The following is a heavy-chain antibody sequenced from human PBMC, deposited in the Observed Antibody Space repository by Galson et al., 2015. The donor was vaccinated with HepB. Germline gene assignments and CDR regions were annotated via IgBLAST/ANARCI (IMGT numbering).Heavy chain of an antibody. J-gene: IGHJ5*02. V-gene: IGHV1-18*01. CDR1: GYTFSSYS. CDR3: ARGAVVVAVGATENNWFDP. CDR2: INPHNRYT. Sequence: SVKVSCKASGYTFSSYSITWVRQAPGQGLEWVGWINPHNRYTNYAQNFQGRVTMTTDTSTSTAYMELRSLRSDDTAVYYCARGAVVVAVGATENNWFDPWGRGTLVTVSS. D-gene: IGHD2-15*01.